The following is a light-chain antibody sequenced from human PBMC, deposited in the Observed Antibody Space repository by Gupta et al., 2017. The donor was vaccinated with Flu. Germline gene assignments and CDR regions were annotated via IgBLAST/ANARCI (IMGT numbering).Light chain of an antibody. CDR2: KGS. CDR1: QSLVHSDGDTY. CDR3: MQGLHWPYT. V-gene: IGKV2-30*02. Sequence: DVVMTQSPLSLPVTLGQPASISCRSSQSLVHSDGDTYLNWFQQRPGQSPRRLIYKGSNRDSGVPDRFSGSGSGTDFTLKISRVEADDVGIYYCMQGLHWPYTFGQGTKLEMK. J-gene: IGKJ2*01.